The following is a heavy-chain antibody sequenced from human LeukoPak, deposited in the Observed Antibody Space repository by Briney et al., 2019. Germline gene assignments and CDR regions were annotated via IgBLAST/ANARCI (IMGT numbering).Heavy chain of an antibody. CDR2: IIPILGIA. CDR1: GGTFISYA. V-gene: IGHV1-69*04. Sequence: SVKVSCKASGGTFISYAISWVRQAPGQGLEWMGRIIPILGIANYAQKFQGRVTITADKSTSTAYMELSSLRSEDTAVYYRARDWAHRGDYYGMDVWGQGTTVTVSS. J-gene: IGHJ6*02. D-gene: IGHD3-16*01. CDR3: ARDWAHRGDYYGMDV.